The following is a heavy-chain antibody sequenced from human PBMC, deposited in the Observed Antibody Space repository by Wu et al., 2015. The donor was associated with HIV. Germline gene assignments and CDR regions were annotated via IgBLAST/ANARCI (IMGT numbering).Heavy chain of an antibody. V-gene: IGHV1-69*01. CDR2: IIPIFGTA. D-gene: IGHD4-17*01. CDR1: GYTFTSYD. CDR3: ARGGTTLSYYYGMDV. J-gene: IGHJ6*02. Sequence: QVQLEQSGTEVKKPGASVKVSCKASGYTFTSYDINWVRQATGQGLEWMGGIIPIFGTANYAQKFQGRVTITTDESTSTAYMELSSLRSEDTAVYYCARGGTTLSYYYGMDVWGQGTTVTVSS.